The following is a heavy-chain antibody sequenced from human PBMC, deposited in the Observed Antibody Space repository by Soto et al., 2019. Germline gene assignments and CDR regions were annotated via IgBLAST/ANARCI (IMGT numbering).Heavy chain of an antibody. CDR1: GFTFTNYA. Sequence: EVQLLESGGGLVQPGGSLRLSCAASGFTFTNYAMSWVRQAPGKGLEWVSVISSNDGTTYYADSVKGRFTISRDNSKNTLYRQRNSLRVEDTAVHYWAKHIGILTGTSDYWGQGTLVTVSS. J-gene: IGHJ4*02. CDR2: ISSNDGTT. V-gene: IGHV3-23*01. D-gene: IGHD4-17*01. CDR3: AKHIGILTGTSDY.